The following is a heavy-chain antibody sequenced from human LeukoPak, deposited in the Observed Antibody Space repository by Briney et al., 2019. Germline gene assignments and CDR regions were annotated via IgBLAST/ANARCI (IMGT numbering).Heavy chain of an antibody. D-gene: IGHD3-9*01. V-gene: IGHV3-48*03. CDR3: AKGQYYDILTGYYAFDI. CDR2: ISSSGSTI. Sequence: GGSLRLSCAASGFTFSSYEMNWVRQAPGKGLERVSYISSSGSTIYYADSVKGRFTISRDNAKNSLYLQMNSLRAEDTAVYYCAKGQYYDILTGYYAFDIWGQGTMVTVSS. J-gene: IGHJ3*02. CDR1: GFTFSSYE.